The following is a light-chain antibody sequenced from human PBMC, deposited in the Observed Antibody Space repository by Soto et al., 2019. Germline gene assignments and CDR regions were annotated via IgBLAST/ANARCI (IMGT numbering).Light chain of an antibody. Sequence: QSALTQPASVSGSPGQSITISCTGTSSDVGGYNYVSWYQQHPGKSPKLMLYDVSNRPSVVSNRFSGSKFGNAASLTNSGLQAEDDADYYCSSYTSSSTDVVFGGGTQLTVL. CDR1: SSDVGGYNY. CDR3: SSYTSSSTDVV. V-gene: IGLV2-14*01. J-gene: IGLJ2*01. CDR2: DVS.